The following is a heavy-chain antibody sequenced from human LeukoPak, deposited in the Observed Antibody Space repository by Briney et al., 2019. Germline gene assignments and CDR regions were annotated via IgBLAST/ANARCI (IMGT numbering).Heavy chain of an antibody. Sequence: GGSLRLSCAASGFTFSSYGMHWVRQAPGKGLEWVTFIRYDGSNTYYADSVKGRFTISRDNSKNTAYLQMNSLRSEDTAVYYCPKRSGINYGYFDSWGQGTLVTVSS. CDR2: IRYDGSNT. V-gene: IGHV3-30*02. CDR1: GFTFSSYG. J-gene: IGHJ4*02. CDR3: PKRSGINYGYFDS. D-gene: IGHD1-26*01.